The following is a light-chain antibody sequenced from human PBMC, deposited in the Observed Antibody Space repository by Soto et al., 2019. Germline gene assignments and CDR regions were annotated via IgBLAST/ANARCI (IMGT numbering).Light chain of an antibody. Sequence: DIQMTQSPSSLSASVGERVTITFRASQTITNYLNWYQQQSGKAPKLLIYAASSLQSGVPSRFSGSGSGTDFTLTISSLQPEDFATYYCQQSYSTPLTFGGGTKVDIK. CDR1: QTITNY. CDR2: AAS. V-gene: IGKV1-39*01. J-gene: IGKJ4*01. CDR3: QQSYSTPLT.